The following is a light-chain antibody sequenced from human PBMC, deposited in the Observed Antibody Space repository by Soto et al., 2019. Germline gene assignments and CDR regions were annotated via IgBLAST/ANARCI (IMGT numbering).Light chain of an antibody. J-gene: IGKJ1*01. CDR1: QTDRSN. CDR3: RQDGILLWT. Sequence: VFRLSAGAASLSTEERTTLSCRASQTDRSNLAWTQQKPGQAPWPLSYGASNRATGIPDRFSGSGSGTDFTLTISCLVPEDFAVDGCRQDGILLWTSCQ. CDR2: GAS. V-gene: IGKV3-20*01.